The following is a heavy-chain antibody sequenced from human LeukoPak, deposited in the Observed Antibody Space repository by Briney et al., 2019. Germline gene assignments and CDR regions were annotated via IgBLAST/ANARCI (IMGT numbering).Heavy chain of an antibody. CDR1: GGSIGSSSYY. V-gene: IGHV4-39*01. CDR3: ARGQAFDI. CDR2: IYYSGST. J-gene: IGHJ3*02. Sequence: SETLSLTCTVSGGSIGSSSYYWGWIRQPPGKGLEWIGSIYYSGSTYYNPSLKSRVTISVDTSKNQFSLKLSSVTAADTAVYYCARGQAFDIWGQGTMVTVSS.